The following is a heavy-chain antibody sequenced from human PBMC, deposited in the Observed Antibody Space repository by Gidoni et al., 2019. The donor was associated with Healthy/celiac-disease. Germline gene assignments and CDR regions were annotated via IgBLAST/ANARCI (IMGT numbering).Heavy chain of an antibody. J-gene: IGHJ4*02. Sequence: EVQLVESGGGLVQPGGSLRLSCAASGFTFSSYEMNWVRQAPGKGLEWVSYISSRGSTIYYADSVKGRFTISRDNAKNSLYLQMNSLRAEDTAVYYCARDRGKFGDYVGDYWGQGTLVTVSS. CDR1: GFTFSSYE. V-gene: IGHV3-48*03. CDR3: ARDRGKFGDYVGDY. D-gene: IGHD4-17*01. CDR2: ISSRGSTI.